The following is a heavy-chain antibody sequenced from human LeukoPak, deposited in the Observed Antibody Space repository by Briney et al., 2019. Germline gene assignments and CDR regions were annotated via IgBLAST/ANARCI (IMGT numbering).Heavy chain of an antibody. Sequence: GGSLRLSCAASGFTFSRNGMTWVRQAPGKGLEWVSAISGSGGSTYYADSVKGRFTISRDNSKNTLYLQMNSLRAEDTAVYFCARAENSGWYTLPIGYWGQGTLVTVSS. V-gene: IGHV3-23*01. J-gene: IGHJ4*02. D-gene: IGHD6-19*01. CDR2: ISGSGGST. CDR3: ARAENSGWYTLPIGY. CDR1: GFTFSRNG.